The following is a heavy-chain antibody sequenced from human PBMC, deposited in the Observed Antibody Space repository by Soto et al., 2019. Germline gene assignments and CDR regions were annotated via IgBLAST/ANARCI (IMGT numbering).Heavy chain of an antibody. CDR3: AKMLSTGWYDPVFH. J-gene: IGHJ4*02. D-gene: IGHD6-19*01. Sequence: QVQLVESGGGSVRTGGSLRLSCAGSGFTFSDYYMSWVRQAPGKGLEWISYISGSGTNIYYADSVKGRFTISRDNAKNSVYLQMDSLRAEDSARCFCAKMLSTGWYDPVFHWGQGTLVSVSS. CDR2: ISGSGTNI. V-gene: IGHV3-11*01. CDR1: GFTFSDYY.